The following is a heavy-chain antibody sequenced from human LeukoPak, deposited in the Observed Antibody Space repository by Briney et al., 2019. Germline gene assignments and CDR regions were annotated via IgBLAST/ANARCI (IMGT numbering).Heavy chain of an antibody. V-gene: IGHV1-69*04. CDR1: GGTFSSYA. Sequence: GASVKVSCKASGGTFSSYAISWVRQAPGQGLEWMGRIIPILGIANYAQKFQGRVTITADKSTSTAYMELSSLRSEDTAVYYCARSRWRDGYNDYFDYWGQGTLVTVSS. CDR2: IIPILGIA. CDR3: ARSRWRDGYNDYFDY. J-gene: IGHJ4*02. D-gene: IGHD5-24*01.